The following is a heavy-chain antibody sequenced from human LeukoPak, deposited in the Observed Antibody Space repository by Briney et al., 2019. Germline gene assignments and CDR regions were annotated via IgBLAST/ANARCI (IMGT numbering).Heavy chain of an antibody. J-gene: IGHJ6*02. CDR2: ISAYNGNT. D-gene: IGHD1-26*01. CDR1: GYTFTSYG. Sequence: ASVKVSCKASGYTFTSYGISWVRQAPGQGLEWMGWISAYNGNTNYAQKLQGRVTMTTDTSTSTAYMELRSLRSDDTAVYYCARDQPDSGSYWSFYYYGMDVWSQGTTVTVSS. V-gene: IGHV1-18*01. CDR3: ARDQPDSGSYWSFYYYGMDV.